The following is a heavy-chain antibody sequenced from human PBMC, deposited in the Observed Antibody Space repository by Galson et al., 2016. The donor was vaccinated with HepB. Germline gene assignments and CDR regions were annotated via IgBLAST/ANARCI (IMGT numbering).Heavy chain of an antibody. D-gene: IGHD3-3*01. CDR3: AREAWSGSSLEAFFDY. Sequence: SLRLSCAASGFTFDEYAMHWVRQAPGKGLEWVSGISWNSNSIGYVDSVKGRFTISRDNAKNSLYLQMNSLRDEDTAVYYCAREAWSGSSLEAFFDYWGQGALVTVSS. CDR2: ISWNSNSI. J-gene: IGHJ4*02. CDR1: GFTFDEYA. V-gene: IGHV3-9*01.